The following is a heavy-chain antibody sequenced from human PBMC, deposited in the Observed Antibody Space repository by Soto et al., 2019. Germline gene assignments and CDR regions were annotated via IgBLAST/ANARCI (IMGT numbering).Heavy chain of an antibody. CDR1: GGSISSYY. J-gene: IGHJ6*02. V-gene: IGHV4-59*01. D-gene: IGHD6-6*01. CDR2: IYYSGST. CDR3: ARGGGSSYYYYYGMDV. Sequence: SETLSLTCTVSGGSISSYYWSWIRQPPGKGLEWIGYIYYSGSTNYNPSLKSRVTISVDTSKNQFSLKLSSVTAADTAVYYGARGGGSSYYYYYGMDVWGQGTTVTVSS.